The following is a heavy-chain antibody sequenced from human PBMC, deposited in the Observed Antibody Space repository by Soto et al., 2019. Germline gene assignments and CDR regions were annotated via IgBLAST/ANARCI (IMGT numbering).Heavy chain of an antibody. V-gene: IGHV1-69*12. Sequence: QVQLVQSGAEVKKPGSSVKVSCKASGGAFSDYAFSWVRQAPGQGLEWLGGIMPIFRAPDYAQKFQGRVTIIADEFTRTAYIEMNSLRSEDTAVYYCASWLKGPDIGNYYYGMDVWGQGTTVTVS. J-gene: IGHJ6*02. CDR2: IMPIFRAP. CDR3: ASWLKGPDIGNYYYGMDV. D-gene: IGHD2-15*01. CDR1: GGAFSDYA.